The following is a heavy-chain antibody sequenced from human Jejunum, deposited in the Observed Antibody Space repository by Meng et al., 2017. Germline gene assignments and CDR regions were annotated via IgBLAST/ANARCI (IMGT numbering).Heavy chain of an antibody. D-gene: IGHD7-27*01. V-gene: IGHV4-61*01. J-gene: IGHJ4*02. CDR3: ARDNWGSLDY. CDR2: GST. CDR1: GGSVSINNDC. Sequence: QRQGSGPGLVRPSETLSLTCTVSGGSVSINNDCWGWIRQPPGKGLEWIGYGSTNHNPSLKSRVTISVDTSKNQFFLTLNSVTAADTAIYYCARDNWGSLDYWGQGILVTVSS.